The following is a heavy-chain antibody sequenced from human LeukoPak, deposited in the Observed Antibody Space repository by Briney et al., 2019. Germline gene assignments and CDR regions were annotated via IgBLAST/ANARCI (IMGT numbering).Heavy chain of an antibody. V-gene: IGHV4-4*02. Sequence: SETLSLTCAVSGGSISSGNWWSWVRQPPGKGLEWIGEIYHSGSINYNPSLKSRVTISVDKSKNQFSLKLSSVTAADTAVYYCAGEFIAVAGDFDYWGQGTLVTVSS. D-gene: IGHD6-19*01. CDR3: AGEFIAVAGDFDY. CDR2: IYHSGSI. J-gene: IGHJ4*02. CDR1: GGSISSGNW.